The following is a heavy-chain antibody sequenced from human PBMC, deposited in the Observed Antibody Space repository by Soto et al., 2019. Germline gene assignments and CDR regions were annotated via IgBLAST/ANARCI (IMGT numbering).Heavy chain of an antibody. J-gene: IGHJ5*02. V-gene: IGHV1-18*01. Sequence: ASVKVSCKASGYTFTSYGISWVRQAPGQGLEWMGWISAYNGNTNYAQRLQGRVTMTTDTSTSTAYMELRSLRSDDTAVYYCARDYYDSSGYSNWFDPWGQGTLVTVS. CDR3: ARDYYDSSGYSNWFDP. D-gene: IGHD3-22*01. CDR2: ISAYNGNT. CDR1: GYTFTSYG.